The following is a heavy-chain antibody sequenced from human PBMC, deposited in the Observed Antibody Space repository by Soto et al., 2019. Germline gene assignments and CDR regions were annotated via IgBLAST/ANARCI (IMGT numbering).Heavy chain of an antibody. CDR2: ISAYNGNT. D-gene: IGHD3-9*01. V-gene: IGHV1-18*01. CDR1: GYTFTSYG. J-gene: IGHJ4*02. CDR3: ATSGGLTGYYNTANSEVAY. Sequence: QVQLVQSGAEVKKPGASVKVSCKASGYTFTSYGISWVRQAPGQGLEWMGWISAYNGNTNYAQKLQGRVTMTTDTSTSTAYMELRSLRSDDTAVYYCATSGGLTGYYNTANSEVAYWGQGTLVTVSS.